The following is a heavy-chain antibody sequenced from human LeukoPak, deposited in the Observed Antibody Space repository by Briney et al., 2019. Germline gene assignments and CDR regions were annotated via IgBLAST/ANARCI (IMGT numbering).Heavy chain of an antibody. Sequence: ASVKVSCKASGYTFTSYDINWVRQATGQGLEWMGWMNPNSGNTGYAQKFQGRVTMTRNTSISTAYMELSSLRSEDTAVYYCARGRQYAYYYDNYYGMDVWGKGTTVTVSS. J-gene: IGHJ6*04. CDR1: GYTFTSYD. CDR3: ARGRQYAYYYDNYYGMDV. V-gene: IGHV1-8*01. D-gene: IGHD3-22*01. CDR2: MNPNSGNT.